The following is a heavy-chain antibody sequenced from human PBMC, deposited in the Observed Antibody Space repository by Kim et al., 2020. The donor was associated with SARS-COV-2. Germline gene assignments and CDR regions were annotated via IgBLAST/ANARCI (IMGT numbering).Heavy chain of an antibody. CDR3: AKVVVMDGYNYYYYYGM. CDR1: GFTFDTYA. J-gene: IGHJ6*01. Sequence: GGSLRLSCVASGFTFDTYAMSWVRRAPGKGLEWVSVISGNGVNKFYADSVRGRLTVSRDNSKNTLYLQMNSLRDEDTALYYCAKVVVMDGYNYYYYYGM. CDR2: ISGNGVNK. D-gene: IGHD3-22*01. V-gene: IGHV3-23*01.